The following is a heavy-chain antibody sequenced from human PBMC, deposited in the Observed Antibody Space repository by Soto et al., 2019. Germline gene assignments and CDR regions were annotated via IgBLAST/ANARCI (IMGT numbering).Heavy chain of an antibody. V-gene: IGHV3-23*01. CDR1: GFSCSGYG. CDR2: ISGSGSST. J-gene: IGHJ4*02. Sequence: GEPLNISCAAPGFSCSGYGVTWVRQAPGKGLEWVSAISGSGSSTYYADSVKGRFTISRDNSKNTLCLQMNSLRAGDTAVYYCAKTESFNGYYNAFDCWGQGTRVTVSS. CDR3: AKTESFNGYYNAFDC. D-gene: IGHD3-9*01.